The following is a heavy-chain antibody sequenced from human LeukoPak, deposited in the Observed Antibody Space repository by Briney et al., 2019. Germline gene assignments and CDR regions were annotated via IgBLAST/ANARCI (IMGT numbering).Heavy chain of an antibody. D-gene: IGHD2-15*01. V-gene: IGHV1-2*02. CDR2: INPNNGGT. CDR3: ARGYCSGGDCYELDY. Sequence: ASMKVSCKASGYTFTGYYMHRVRQAPGQGLEWMGWINPNNGGTNYAQKFHGRVTMTRDTSIDTAYMELSRLKSDDTAVYYCARGYCSGGDCYELDYWGQGTLATVAS. J-gene: IGHJ4*02. CDR1: GYTFTGYY.